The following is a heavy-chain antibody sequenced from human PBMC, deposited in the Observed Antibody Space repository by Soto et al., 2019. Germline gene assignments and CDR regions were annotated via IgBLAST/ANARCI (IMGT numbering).Heavy chain of an antibody. CDR1: GYTFSNYG. CDR2: ISTYNGNT. V-gene: IGHV1-18*04. CDR3: AACTGPSCHRGREWFDA. D-gene: IGHD2-2*01. J-gene: IGHJ5*02. Sequence: QVQLVQSGAEVKKPGASVKVSCTASGYTFSNYGITGVRQAPGQGLEWMGWISTYNGNTNYAKKVQGRVTITIDTATSTAYMELRSLSSDDTAMYYCAACTGPSCHRGREWFDALGQGHLVTVSA.